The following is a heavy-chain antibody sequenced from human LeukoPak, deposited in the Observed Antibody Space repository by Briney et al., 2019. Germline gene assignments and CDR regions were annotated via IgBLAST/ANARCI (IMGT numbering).Heavy chain of an antibody. Sequence: GGSLRLSCAASGFTFSNAWMSWVRQAPGKGREWVGRNKSKTDGGTTDYAAPVKRRFTISRDDSNNTLDLQMYSLKTDDTVVYYCTTGVEYSSSWFDYWGQGTLVTVSS. CDR3: TTGVEYSSSWFDY. D-gene: IGHD6-13*01. CDR2: NKSKTDGGTT. CDR1: GFTFSNAW. J-gene: IGHJ4*02. V-gene: IGHV3-15*01.